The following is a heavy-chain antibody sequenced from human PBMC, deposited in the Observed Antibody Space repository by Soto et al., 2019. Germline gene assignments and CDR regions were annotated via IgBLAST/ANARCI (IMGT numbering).Heavy chain of an antibody. J-gene: IGHJ5*02. CDR2: LTGSSSNI. V-gene: IGHV3-23*01. D-gene: IGHD3-22*01. CDR3: ARSGLALPYSASHWFDP. CDR1: GFSFRNYA. Sequence: GGSLRLSCAASGFSFRNYAMSWVRQAPGKGLEWISTLTGSSSNIYYADSVKGRFAISRDNSRNTLYLQMNSLRGEDTAVYYCARSGLALPYSASHWFDPWGHGTLVTVSS.